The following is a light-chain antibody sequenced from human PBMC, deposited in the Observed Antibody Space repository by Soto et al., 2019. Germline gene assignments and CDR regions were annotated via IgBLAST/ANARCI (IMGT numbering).Light chain of an antibody. CDR3: SSFTRSSTYV. Sequence: QSALTQPASVSGSPGQSIAISCTGSSSDIGIYKYVSWYQQHPGKVPKLIIYEVTNRPSGVSNRFSGSKSGNTASLTISGLQAEDEADYYCSSFTRSSTYVFGSGTKVTVL. J-gene: IGLJ1*01. V-gene: IGLV2-14*01. CDR1: SSDIGIYKY. CDR2: EVT.